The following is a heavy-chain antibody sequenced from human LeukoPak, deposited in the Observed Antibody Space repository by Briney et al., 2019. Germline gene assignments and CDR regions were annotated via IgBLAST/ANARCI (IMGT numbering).Heavy chain of an antibody. CDR3: ARGLTMVRGVLRWFDP. Sequence: PGGSLRLSCAASGFTFSSYWMTWVRQAPGKGLEWVANINQDGSEEYYMDSVKGRFTISRDNAKNSLYVQMNSLRAEDTAVYYCARGLTMVRGVLRWFDPWGQGTLVTVSS. D-gene: IGHD3-10*01. V-gene: IGHV3-7*03. CDR2: INQDGSEE. J-gene: IGHJ5*02. CDR1: GFTFSSYW.